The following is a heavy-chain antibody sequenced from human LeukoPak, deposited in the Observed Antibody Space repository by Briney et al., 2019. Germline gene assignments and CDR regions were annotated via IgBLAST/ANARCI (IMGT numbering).Heavy chain of an antibody. D-gene: IGHD3-22*01. CDR3: ARTGGYYYDSSGYYYGY. V-gene: IGHV4-30-4*01. CDR1: GGSISSGDYY. CDR2: IYYSGST. J-gene: IGHJ4*02. Sequence: PSETLSLTCTVSGGSISSGDYYWGWLRQPPGTGLEWIGYIYYSGSTYYNPSLKSRVTISVDTSENQFSLKLSSVTAADTAVYYCARTGGYYYDSSGYYYGYWGQGTLVTVSS.